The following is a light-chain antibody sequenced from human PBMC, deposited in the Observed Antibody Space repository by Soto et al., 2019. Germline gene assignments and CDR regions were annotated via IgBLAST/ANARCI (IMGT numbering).Light chain of an antibody. J-gene: IGKJ1*01. CDR2: AAS. V-gene: IGKV1-16*01. CDR3: QQYNSYWT. CDR1: QGINSY. Sequence: DIQMTQSPSSLSASVGARVAITCRASQGINSYLAWYQQKPGKAPNLLIYAASSLQSGVPSRFIVIGSGTDFTLPLSSLQPDDFATDDCQQYNSYWTFGQGTKVDIK.